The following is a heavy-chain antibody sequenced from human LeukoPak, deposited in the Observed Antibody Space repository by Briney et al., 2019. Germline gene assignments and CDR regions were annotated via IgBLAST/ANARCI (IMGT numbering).Heavy chain of an antibody. CDR1: GFTFSSYA. D-gene: IGHD3-3*01. CDR2: ISGSGGST. V-gene: IGHV3-23*01. Sequence: GGSLRLSCAASGFTFSSYAMSWVRQAPGKGLEWVSAISGSGGSTYYADSVKGRFTISRDNSKNTLCLQMNSLRAEDTAVYYCAKGVDFWSGYYLGAQAYYMDVWGKGTTVTVSS. J-gene: IGHJ6*03. CDR3: AKGVDFWSGYYLGAQAYYMDV.